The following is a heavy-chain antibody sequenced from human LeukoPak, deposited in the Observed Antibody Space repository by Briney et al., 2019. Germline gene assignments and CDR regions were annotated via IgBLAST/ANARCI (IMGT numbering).Heavy chain of an antibody. CDR3: ARHVHYFDY. Sequence: SETLSLICTVSGGSISSYYWSWIRQPPGKGLEWIGYIYTSGSTNYNPSLKSRVTISVDTSKNQFSLKLSSVTAADTAVYYCARHVHYFDYWGQGTLVTVSS. V-gene: IGHV4-4*09. D-gene: IGHD2-8*01. CDR2: IYTSGST. J-gene: IGHJ4*02. CDR1: GGSISSYY.